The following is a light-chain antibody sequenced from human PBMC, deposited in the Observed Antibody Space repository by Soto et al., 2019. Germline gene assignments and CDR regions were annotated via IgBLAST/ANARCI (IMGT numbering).Light chain of an antibody. CDR1: QSVSSN. V-gene: IGKV3-15*01. Sequence: EIVMTQSPATLSVSPGERATLSCRASQSVSSNLAWYQQKPGQAPRLLIYGASTRATGIPARFSGSGSGTEFTLTISSLQSEDFAVYYCKQYNNWLSFGQGTKLEI. J-gene: IGKJ2*01. CDR3: KQYNNWLS. CDR2: GAS.